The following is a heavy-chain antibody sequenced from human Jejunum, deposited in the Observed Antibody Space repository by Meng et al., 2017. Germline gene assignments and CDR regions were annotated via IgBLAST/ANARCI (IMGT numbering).Heavy chain of an antibody. J-gene: IGHJ5*02. CDR1: GGSLTGYY. CDR2: IHFSGTT. D-gene: IGHD2-15*01. V-gene: IGHV4-34*01. CDR3: VRRRSGASSLFDL. Sequence: QAHLQQSGAGLLKSSETLSLTCAVYGGSLTGYYWSWIRQAPEKGLEYIGDIHFSGTTTYMPSLRSRLTLSVDTSNNHFSLKLNSVTAADTATYYCVRRRSGASSLFDLWGPGTLVTVSS.